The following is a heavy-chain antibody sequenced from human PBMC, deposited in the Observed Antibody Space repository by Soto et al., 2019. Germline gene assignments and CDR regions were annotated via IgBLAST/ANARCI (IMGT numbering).Heavy chain of an antibody. J-gene: IGHJ3*02. CDR3: ARDMGYYYDSSGYIRDAFDI. Sequence: SETLSLTCTVSGGSISSGGYYWSWIRQHPGKGLEWIGYIYYSGSTYYNPSLKSRVTISVDTSKNQFSLKLSSVTAADTAVYYCARDMGYYYDSSGYIRDAFDIWGQGTMVTVS. V-gene: IGHV4-31*03. CDR1: GGSISSGGYY. D-gene: IGHD3-22*01. CDR2: IYYSGST.